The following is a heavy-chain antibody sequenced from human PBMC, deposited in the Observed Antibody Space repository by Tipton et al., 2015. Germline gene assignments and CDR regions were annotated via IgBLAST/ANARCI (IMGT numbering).Heavy chain of an antibody. V-gene: IGHV4-38-2*02. CDR3: ACQDYDSLTRDYQTVDY. CDR1: TYSISRDSY. J-gene: IGHJ4*02. CDR2: ISHSGST. D-gene: IGHD3-9*01. Sequence: TLSLTCTISTYSISRDSYWGWIRQPPGKGLEWIGAISHSGSTYYNPSLRSRVTIPRDTSKNQFSLRLSSVTAADTAVYYCACQDYDSLTRDYQTVDYWGQGTLVTVSS.